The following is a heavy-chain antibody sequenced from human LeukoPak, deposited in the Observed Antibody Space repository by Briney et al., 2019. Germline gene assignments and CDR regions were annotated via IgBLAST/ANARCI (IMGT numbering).Heavy chain of an antibody. V-gene: IGHV4-4*07. CDR1: GGSISSYY. CDR2: IYTSGST. CDR3: ARGGIAARPRNYYYMDV. D-gene: IGHD6-6*01. Sequence: SETLSLTCTVSGGSISSYYWSWIRQPAGKGLEWIGRIYTSGSTNYNPSLKSRVTMSVDTSKNQFSLKLSSVTAADTAVYYCARGGIAARPRNYYYMDVWGKGTTVTVSS. J-gene: IGHJ6*03.